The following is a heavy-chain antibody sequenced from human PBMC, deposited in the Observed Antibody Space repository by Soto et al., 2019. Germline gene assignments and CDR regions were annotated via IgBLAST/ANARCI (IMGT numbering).Heavy chain of an antibody. Sequence: QVQLVQSGAEVRRPGASVKVSCKASGYTFSNDGINWVRQAPGQGLEWMGWISAYNGNTEYAQNCQGRVTMTTDTSTSTAYMELRSLRSDDTALYSCARGGPTSADYYYGMDVWGLGTTVTISS. J-gene: IGHJ6*02. D-gene: IGHD3-10*01. CDR3: ARGGPTSADYYYGMDV. CDR1: GYTFSNDG. V-gene: IGHV1-18*01. CDR2: ISAYNGNT.